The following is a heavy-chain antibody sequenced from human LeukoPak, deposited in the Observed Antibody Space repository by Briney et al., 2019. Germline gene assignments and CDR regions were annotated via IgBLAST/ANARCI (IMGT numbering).Heavy chain of an antibody. CDR1: GGSVTGFS. D-gene: IGHD4-23*01. V-gene: IGHV4-34*01. J-gene: IGHJ6*03. CDR3: VRGRNVKWVPGVGGNPRASRYYYYMDV. Sequence: PSETLSLTCAVYGGSVTGFSWSWIRQSPVKGLESIGEINHSGGTNYAPSLQSRVTLSLDTSKNQFSLTSTSVTAADTAAYYCVRGRNVKWVPGVGGNPRASRYYYYMDVWGKGTTVTVSS. CDR2: INHSGGT.